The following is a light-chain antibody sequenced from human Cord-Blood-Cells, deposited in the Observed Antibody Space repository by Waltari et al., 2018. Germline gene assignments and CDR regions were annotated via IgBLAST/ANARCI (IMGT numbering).Light chain of an antibody. CDR2: GAS. CDR3: QQYNNWLFT. CDR1: QSVSSN. V-gene: IGKV3-15*01. Sequence: EIVMTQSPATLSVSPGERATLSCRASQSVSSNLAWYQQKPGQAPRLLIYGASTRATGIPARCSGSGSGTEFTLTISSLQSEDFAVYYCQQYNNWLFTFGGGTKVEIK. J-gene: IGKJ4*01.